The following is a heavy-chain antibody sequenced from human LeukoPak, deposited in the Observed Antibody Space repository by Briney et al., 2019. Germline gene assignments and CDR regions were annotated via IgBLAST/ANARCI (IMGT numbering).Heavy chain of an antibody. V-gene: IGHV3-7*01. J-gene: IGHJ4*02. CDR2: IKQDGSEK. CDR3: ARGYDYDSAGYFNY. CDR1: GFTFSSNY. D-gene: IGHD3-22*01. Sequence: GGSLRLSCAASGFTFSSNYMSWVRQAPGKGLEWVANIKQDGSEKYYVDSVKGRFTISRDNAKNSLYLQMNSLRAEDTAVYCCARGYDYDSAGYFNYWGQGTLVTVSS.